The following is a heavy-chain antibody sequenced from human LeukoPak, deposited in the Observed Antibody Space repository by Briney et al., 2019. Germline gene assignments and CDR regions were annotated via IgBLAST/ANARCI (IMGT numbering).Heavy chain of an antibody. CDR3: ARDNDWAFHY. CDR1: GFTVSSNY. J-gene: IGHJ4*02. D-gene: IGHD3-9*01. Sequence: PGGSLRLSCAASGFTVSSNYMSWVRQAPGKGLEWVSYINHDAKFIYYADSVKGRFTISRDNARNSLYLQMNSLRDEDTAVYYCARDNDWAFHYWGQGTLVTVSS. CDR2: INHDAKFI. V-gene: IGHV3-48*02.